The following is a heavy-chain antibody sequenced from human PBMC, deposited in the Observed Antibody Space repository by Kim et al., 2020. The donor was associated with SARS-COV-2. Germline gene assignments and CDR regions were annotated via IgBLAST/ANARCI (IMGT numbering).Heavy chain of an antibody. CDR2: IFYSGST. D-gene: IGHD3-10*01. CDR1: SDSIGSYY. V-gene: IGHV4-59*01. Sequence: SETLSLTCAVSSDSIGSYYWNWIRQPPGKGLEWIGYIFYSGSTNYNPSLESRVTMLLDTSKNQFSLKLRSVTAADTAVYYCARETYYGSGSDFDQWGQGTLVIVSS. CDR3: ARETYYGSGSDFDQ. J-gene: IGHJ4*01.